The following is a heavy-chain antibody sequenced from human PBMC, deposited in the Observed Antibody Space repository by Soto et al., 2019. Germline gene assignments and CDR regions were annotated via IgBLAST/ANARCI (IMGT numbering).Heavy chain of an antibody. CDR3: AKGSSYYYYYGVDV. V-gene: IGHV3-23*01. J-gene: IGHJ6*02. CDR2: IIDSGGST. D-gene: IGHD6-13*01. Sequence: GGFLRLSCAASGFTFSSCAMRWVRQAPGKGLEWVSDIIDSGGSTYYADSVKGRFTISRDNSKSTLYLQMNSLRAEDTALYYCAKGSSYYYYYGVDVWGQGTTVTVSS. CDR1: GFTFSSCA.